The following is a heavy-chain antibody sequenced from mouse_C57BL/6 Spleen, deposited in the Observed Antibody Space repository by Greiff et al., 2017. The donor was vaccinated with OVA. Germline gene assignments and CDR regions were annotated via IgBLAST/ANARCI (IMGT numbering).Heavy chain of an antibody. Sequence: EVQLVESGGGLVKPGGSLKLSCAASGFTFSDYGMHWVRQAPEKGLEWVAYISSGSSTIYYADTVKGRFTISRDNAKNTLFLQMTSLRSEDTAMYYCASGSNYWFAYWGQGTLVTVSA. CDR3: ASGSNYWFAY. D-gene: IGHD2-5*01. J-gene: IGHJ3*01. V-gene: IGHV5-17*01. CDR1: GFTFSDYG. CDR2: ISSGSSTI.